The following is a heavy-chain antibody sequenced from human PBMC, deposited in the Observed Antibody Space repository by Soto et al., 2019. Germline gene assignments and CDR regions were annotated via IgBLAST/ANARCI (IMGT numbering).Heavy chain of an antibody. CDR3: ARGRLISLYYFDY. J-gene: IGHJ4*02. CDR2: IKQDGSEK. CDR1: GFTFSSYW. D-gene: IGHD2-15*01. V-gene: IGHV3-7*03. Sequence: PGGSLRLSCAASGFTFSSYWMSWVRQAPGKGLEWVANIKQDGSEKYYVDSVKGRFTISRDNAKNSLYLQMNSLRAEDTAVYYCARGRLISLYYFDYWGQGTLVTVSS.